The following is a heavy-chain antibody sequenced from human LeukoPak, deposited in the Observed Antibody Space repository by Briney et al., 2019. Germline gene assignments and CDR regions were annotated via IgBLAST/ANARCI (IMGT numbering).Heavy chain of an antibody. D-gene: IGHD3-22*01. J-gene: IGHJ3*02. CDR1: GYTFTSYD. Sequence: ASVKVSCTAPGYTFTSYDINWVRQATGQGLEWMGWMNPNSGNTGYAQKFQGRVTMTRNTSISTAYMELSSLRSEDTAVYYCARGSHYYYDSSSDAFDIWGQGTMVTVSS. CDR2: MNPNSGNT. CDR3: ARGSHYYYDSSSDAFDI. V-gene: IGHV1-8*01.